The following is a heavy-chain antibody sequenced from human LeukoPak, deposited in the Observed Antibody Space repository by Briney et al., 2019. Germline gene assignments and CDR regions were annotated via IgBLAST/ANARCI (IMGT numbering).Heavy chain of an antibody. J-gene: IGHJ5*02. V-gene: IGHV4-30-2*01. CDR2: IYHSGST. D-gene: IGHD3-10*01. CDR1: GGSISSGGYS. CDR3: ARVITMVRGGIPAPNWFDP. Sequence: SQTLSLTCAVSGGSISSGGYSWSWIRQPPGKGLEWIGYIYHSGSTYYNPSLKSRVTISVDRSKNQFSLKLSSVTAADTAVYYCARVITMVRGGIPAPNWFDPWGQGTLVTVSS.